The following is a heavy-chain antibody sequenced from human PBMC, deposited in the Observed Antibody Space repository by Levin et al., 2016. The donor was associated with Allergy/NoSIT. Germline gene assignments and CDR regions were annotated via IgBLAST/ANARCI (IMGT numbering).Heavy chain of an antibody. V-gene: IGHV3-21*01. CDR2: ISSSSSYI. J-gene: IGHJ4*02. D-gene: IGHD4-17*01. CDR3: ARGGGDYFSLVY. Sequence: GGSLRLSCAASGFTFSSYSMNWVRQAPGKGLEWVSSISSSSSYIYYADSVKGRFTISRDNAKNSLYLQMNSLRAEDTAVYYCARGGGDYFSLVYWGQGTLVTVSS. CDR1: GFTFSSYS.